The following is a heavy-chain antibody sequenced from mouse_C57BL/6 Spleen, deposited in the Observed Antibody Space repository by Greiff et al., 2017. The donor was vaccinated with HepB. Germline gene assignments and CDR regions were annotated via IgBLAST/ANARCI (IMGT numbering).Heavy chain of an antibody. D-gene: IGHD2-4*01. V-gene: IGHV5-17*01. J-gene: IGHJ4*01. CDR1: GFTFSDYG. Sequence: EVQLVESGGGLVKPGGSLKLSCAASGFTFSDYGMHWVRQAPEKGLEWVAYISSGSSTIYYADTVKGRFTISRDNAKNTLFLQMTSLRSEDTAMYYCAGGYYDSQNYAMDYWGQGTSVTVSS. CDR3: AGGYYDSQNYAMDY. CDR2: ISSGSSTI.